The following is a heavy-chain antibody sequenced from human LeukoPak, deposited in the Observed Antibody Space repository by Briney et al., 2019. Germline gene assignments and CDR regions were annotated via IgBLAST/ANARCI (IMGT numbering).Heavy chain of an antibody. Sequence: GRSLRLSCAASGFTFSSYAMHWVRQAPGKGLEWVAVISYDGSNKYYADSVKGRFTISRDNSKNTLYLQMNSLRAEDTAVYYCATGYYFATHWGQGTLVTVSS. CDR1: GFTFSSYA. CDR2: ISYDGSNK. CDR3: ATGYYFATH. D-gene: IGHD3-10*01. J-gene: IGHJ4*02. V-gene: IGHV3-30-3*01.